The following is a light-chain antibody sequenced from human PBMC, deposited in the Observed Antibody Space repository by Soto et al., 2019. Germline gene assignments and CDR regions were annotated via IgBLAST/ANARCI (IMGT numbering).Light chain of an antibody. Sequence: EIVWTQSPGTLSLSPGERATLSCRASQSVGSSYLAWYQQKPGQAPRLLIYGASSRATGIPDRFSVSGSGTDFTLTISRLEPEDFAVYYCQHYGTSALFGPGTKVDIK. CDR2: GAS. CDR3: QHYGTSAL. J-gene: IGKJ3*01. V-gene: IGKV3-20*01. CDR1: QSVGSSY.